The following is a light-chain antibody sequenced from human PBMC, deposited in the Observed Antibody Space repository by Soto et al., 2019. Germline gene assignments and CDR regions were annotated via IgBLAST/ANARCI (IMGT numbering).Light chain of an antibody. CDR1: QGIATG. J-gene: IGKJ5*01. Sequence: IQVTHSPSSLSASIVDTVTISFRASQGIATGLAWYQQKPGAPPKLLIYDASTLERGIPSRFSGRGSGTHFILTINNLQPEDFATYYCQQFNSLFGQGTRLEIK. V-gene: IGKV1-13*02. CDR3: QQFNSL. CDR2: DAS.